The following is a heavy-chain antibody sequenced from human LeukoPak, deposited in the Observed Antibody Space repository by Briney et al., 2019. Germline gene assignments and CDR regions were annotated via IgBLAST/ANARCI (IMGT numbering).Heavy chain of an antibody. CDR1: GGSFSGYY. Sequence: SETLSLTCAVYGGSFSGYYWSWIRQPPGKGLEWIGEINHSGSTNYNPSLKSRVTISVDTSKNQFSLKLSSVTAADTAVYYCARGYYDFWSGYYDYYYGMDVWGQGTTVTVSS. CDR2: INHSGST. D-gene: IGHD3-3*01. CDR3: ARGYYDFWSGYYDYYYGMDV. V-gene: IGHV4-34*01. J-gene: IGHJ6*02.